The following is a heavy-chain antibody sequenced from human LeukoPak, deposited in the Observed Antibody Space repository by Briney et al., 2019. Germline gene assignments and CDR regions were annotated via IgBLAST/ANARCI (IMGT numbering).Heavy chain of an antibody. D-gene: IGHD2-21*01. CDR1: GFTFSSYA. CDR2: ISGSGGST. J-gene: IGHJ4*02. Sequence: PGGSLRLSCAASGFTFSSYAMSWVRQAPGKGLEWVSAISGSGGSTYYADSVKGRFTISRDNSKNTLYLQMNSLRAEDTAVYYCAKPGILWRLAELYFDYWGQGTLVTVSS. V-gene: IGHV3-23*01. CDR3: AKPGILWRLAELYFDY.